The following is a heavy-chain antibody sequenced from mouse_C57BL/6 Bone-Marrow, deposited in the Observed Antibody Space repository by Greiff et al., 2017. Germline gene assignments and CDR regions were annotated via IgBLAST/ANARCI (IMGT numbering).Heavy chain of an antibody. V-gene: IGHV1-59*01. CDR3: ARGAY. CDR1: GYTFTSYW. Sequence: VQLQQPGAELVRPGTSVKLSCKASGYTFTSYWMHWVKQRPGQGLEWIGVIDPSDSYTNYNQKFKGKATLTVDKSASTAYMQLSSLTSEDSAVYYCARGAYWGQGTLVTVSA. J-gene: IGHJ3*01. CDR2: IDPSDSYT.